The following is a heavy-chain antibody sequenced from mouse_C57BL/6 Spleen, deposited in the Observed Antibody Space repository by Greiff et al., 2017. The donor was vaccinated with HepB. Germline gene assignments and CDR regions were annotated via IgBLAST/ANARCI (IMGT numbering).Heavy chain of an antibody. J-gene: IGHJ4*01. CDR2: LYPGSGNT. CDR3: ARGDSSGYFYAMDY. D-gene: IGHD3-2*02. CDR1: GYSFTSYY. V-gene: IGHV1-66*01. Sequence: QVQLQQSGPELVKPGASVKISCKASGYSFTSYYIHWVKQRPGQGLEWIGWLYPGSGNTKYNEKFKGKATLTADTSSSTAYMQLSSLTSEDSAVYYCARGDSSGYFYAMDYWGQGTSVTVSS.